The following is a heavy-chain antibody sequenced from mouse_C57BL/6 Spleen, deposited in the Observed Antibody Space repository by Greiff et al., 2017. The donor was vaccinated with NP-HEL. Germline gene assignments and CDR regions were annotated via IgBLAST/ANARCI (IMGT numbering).Heavy chain of an antibody. J-gene: IGHJ2*01. D-gene: IGHD1-1*01. V-gene: IGHV1-72*01. CDR1: GYTFTSYW. CDR3: ATAIYHGNSYFDY. CDR2: IYPNSGGT. Sequence: QVQLQQPGAELVKPGASVKLSCKASGYTFTSYWMHWVKQRPGRGLEWIGRIYPNSGGTKYNEKFKSKATLTVDKPSSTAYMQLSSLTSEDSAVYYCATAIYHGNSYFDYWGQGTTLTVAS.